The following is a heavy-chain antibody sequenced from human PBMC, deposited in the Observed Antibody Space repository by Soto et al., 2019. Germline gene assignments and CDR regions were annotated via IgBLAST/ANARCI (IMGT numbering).Heavy chain of an antibody. J-gene: IGHJ3*02. CDR3: ARRIRGSGWYSKGDAFDI. D-gene: IGHD6-19*01. V-gene: IGHV5-51*01. CDR1: GYSFTSYW. Sequence: GESLKISCKGSGYSFTSYWIGWVRQMPGKGLEWMGIIYPGDSDTRYSPSFQGQVTISADKSISTAYLQWSSLKASDTAMYYCARRIRGSGWYSKGDAFDIWGQGTMVTVSS. CDR2: IYPGDSDT.